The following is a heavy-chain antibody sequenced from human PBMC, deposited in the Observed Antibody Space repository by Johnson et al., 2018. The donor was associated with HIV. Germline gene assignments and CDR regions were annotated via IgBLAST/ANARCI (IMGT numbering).Heavy chain of an antibody. Sequence: VQVVESGGGLVQPGGSLRLSCAASGFTFSPYWMHWVRQAPGKGLVWVSRIISDGTSTSYADSVKGRFTISRDNAKNTMYLQMNSLRDEDTALYHCARGDGSGSTGAFDIWGQGTMVTVSS. V-gene: IGHV3-74*01. CDR3: ARGDGSGSTGAFDI. CDR1: GFTFSPYW. CDR2: IISDGTST. J-gene: IGHJ3*02. D-gene: IGHD3-10*01.